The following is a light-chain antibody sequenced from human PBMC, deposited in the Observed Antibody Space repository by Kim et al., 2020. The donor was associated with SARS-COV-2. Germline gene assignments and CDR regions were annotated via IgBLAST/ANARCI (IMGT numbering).Light chain of an antibody. Sequence: DTQMTQSPSSLSASVGDRVTITCQASQDIEKYLNWYQHKPGKAPSLLIFDAATLEIGVPSRFSGSGSGTHFTLTISSLQPEDIGTYFCLQFADLPLSFGGGTKVDIK. J-gene: IGKJ4*01. CDR3: LQFADLPLS. CDR2: DAA. V-gene: IGKV1-33*01. CDR1: QDIEKY.